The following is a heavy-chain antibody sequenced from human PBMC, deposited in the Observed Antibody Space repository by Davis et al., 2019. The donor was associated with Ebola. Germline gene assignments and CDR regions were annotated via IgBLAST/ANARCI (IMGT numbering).Heavy chain of an antibody. Sequence: PGGSLRLSCAASGFTFSSYAMHWVRQAPGKGLEWVAVISYDGSNKYYADAVKGRFTISRDNSKNTLYLQMNSLRAEDTAVYYCARVRSDFWSGYFYWGQGTLVTVSS. V-gene: IGHV3-30*04. CDR1: GFTFSSYA. D-gene: IGHD3-3*01. CDR2: ISYDGSNK. CDR3: ARVRSDFWSGYFY. J-gene: IGHJ4*02.